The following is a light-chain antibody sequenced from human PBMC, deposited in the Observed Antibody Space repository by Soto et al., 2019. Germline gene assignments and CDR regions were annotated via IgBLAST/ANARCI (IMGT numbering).Light chain of an antibody. CDR3: QQYKSDSSWT. V-gene: IGKV1-5*03. CDR1: QTINSW. J-gene: IGKJ1*01. CDR2: KAS. Sequence: DIQMSQTPSTLSASVGDRVTITCRSSQTINSWLAWYQQKPGKAPKLLIYKASYLQSWVPSTFSGSGSGTEFTLTISSRQPDDFATYYCQQYKSDSSWTFGQGTKVDIK.